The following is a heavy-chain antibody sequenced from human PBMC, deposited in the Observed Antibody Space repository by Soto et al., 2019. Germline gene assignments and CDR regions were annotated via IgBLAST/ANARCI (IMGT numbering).Heavy chain of an antibody. J-gene: IGHJ4*02. CDR2: IYYSGST. CDR1: RGSISSGTYY. CDR3: ERREAGWYFDS. Sequence: PSETLSLTCTVSRGSISSGTYYWAWIRQPPGKGLEWIANIYYSGSTFYNPSLKSRVTISLDTSKNQFSLKLRSVTAADTAVYYCERREAGWYFDSWGQGTLVTVSS. V-gene: IGHV4-39*01. D-gene: IGHD6-25*01.